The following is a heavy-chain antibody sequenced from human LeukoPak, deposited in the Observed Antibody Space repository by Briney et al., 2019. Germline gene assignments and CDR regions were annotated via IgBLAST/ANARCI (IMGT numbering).Heavy chain of an antibody. J-gene: IGHJ4*02. CDR3: ARPKTDLKGELSSPLDY. D-gene: IGHD3-16*02. Sequence: GGSLRLSCAASGFTFSSYSMNWVRQAPGKGLEWVSSISSSSSYIYYADSVKGRFTISRDNSKNTLYLQMNSLRAEDTAVYYCARPKTDLKGELSSPLDYWGQGTLVTVSS. V-gene: IGHV3-21*01. CDR1: GFTFSSYS. CDR2: ISSSSSYI.